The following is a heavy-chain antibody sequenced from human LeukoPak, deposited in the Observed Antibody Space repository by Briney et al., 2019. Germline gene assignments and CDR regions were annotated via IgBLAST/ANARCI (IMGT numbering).Heavy chain of an antibody. V-gene: IGHV3-53*01. CDR2: IFSGGNT. CDR1: GVSASRNY. CDR3: ASRPSGDYPYFDF. D-gene: IGHD7-27*01. Sequence: PGGSLRLSCAASGVSASRNYMSWGRQAPGEGLEGVSLIFSGGNTYYADSVTGRFTISRDNSKNTLYLQMNSLRAEDTAVYYCASRPSGDYPYFDFWGQGTLVTVSS. J-gene: IGHJ4*02.